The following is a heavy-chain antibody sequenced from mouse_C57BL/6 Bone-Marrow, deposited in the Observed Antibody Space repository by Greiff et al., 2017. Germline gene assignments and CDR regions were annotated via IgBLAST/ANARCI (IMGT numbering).Heavy chain of an antibody. J-gene: IGHJ2*01. V-gene: IGHV14-4*01. CDR1: GFNIKDDY. D-gene: IGHD2-3*01. CDR2: IDPENGDT. CDR3: TTAGLYDGYCPY. Sequence: EVQLQQSGAELVRPGASVKLSCTASGFNIKDDYMHWVKQRPEQGLEWIGWIDPENGDTEYASKFQGKATITADTSSNTAYLQLSSLTSEDTAVYYCTTAGLYDGYCPYWGQGTTLTVSS.